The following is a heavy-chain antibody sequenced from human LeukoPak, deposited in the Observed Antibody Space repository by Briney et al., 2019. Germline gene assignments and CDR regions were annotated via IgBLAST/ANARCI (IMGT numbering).Heavy chain of an antibody. CDR1: GFTFSSYW. CDR3: ARGDSSGYLFDY. V-gene: IGHV3-53*01. Sequence: GGSLRLSCAASGFTFSSYWMHWVRHAPGKGLEWVSVIYSGGNTYYADSVKGRFTISRDNSKNTLYLQMNSLRAEDTAVYYCARGDSSGYLFDYWGQGTLVTVSS. D-gene: IGHD3-22*01. J-gene: IGHJ4*02. CDR2: IYSGGNT.